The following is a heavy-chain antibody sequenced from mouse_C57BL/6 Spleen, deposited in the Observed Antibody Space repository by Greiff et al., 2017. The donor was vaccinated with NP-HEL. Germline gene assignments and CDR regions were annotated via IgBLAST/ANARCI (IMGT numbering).Heavy chain of an antibody. D-gene: IGHD1-1*01. CDR1: GFTFSSYA. J-gene: IGHJ1*03. V-gene: IGHV5-4*01. Sequence: EVKVVESGGGLVKPGGSLKLSCAASGFTFSSYAMSWVRQTPEKRLEWVATISDGGSYTYYPDNVKGRFTISRDNAKNNLYLQMSHLKSEDTAMYYCARDFYYYGSSSHWYFDVWGTGTTVTVSS. CDR2: ISDGGSYT. CDR3: ARDFYYYGSSSHWYFDV.